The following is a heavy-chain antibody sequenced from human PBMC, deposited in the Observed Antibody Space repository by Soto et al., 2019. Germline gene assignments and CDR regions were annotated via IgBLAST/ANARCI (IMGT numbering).Heavy chain of an antibody. CDR3: ARDDFWSGYSYYHYYGMDV. J-gene: IGHJ6*02. CDR2: INPNSGGT. CDR1: GYTFTGYY. V-gene: IGHV1-2*02. D-gene: IGHD3-3*01. Sequence: ASVKVSCKASGYTFTGYYMHWVRQAPGQGLEWMGWINPNSGGTNYAQKFQGRVTMTRDTSISTAYMELSRLRSDDTAVYYCARDDFWSGYSYYHYYGMDVWGQGTTVTVSS.